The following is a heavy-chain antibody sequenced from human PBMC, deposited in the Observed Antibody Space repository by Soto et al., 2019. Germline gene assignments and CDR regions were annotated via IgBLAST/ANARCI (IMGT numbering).Heavy chain of an antibody. Sequence: QXQLVQSGAEVRKPGSSVKVSCQSFGGSFSSYAFSWVRQAPGQGLEWMGGLIVILGTTNYAQKFKGRVTFTADESTSTAYMEVSSLESEDTAIYYCASGYYDSSGYSIDYWGQGTQVTVSS. CDR1: GGSFSSYA. CDR3: ASGYYDSSGYSIDY. D-gene: IGHD3-22*01. V-gene: IGHV1-69*01. J-gene: IGHJ4*02. CDR2: LIVILGTT.